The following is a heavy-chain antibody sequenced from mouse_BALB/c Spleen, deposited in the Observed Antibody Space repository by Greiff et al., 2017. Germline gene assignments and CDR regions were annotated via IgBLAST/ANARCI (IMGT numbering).Heavy chain of an antibody. Sequence: EVKLQESGGGLVQPGGSRKLSCAASGFTFSSFGMHWVRQAPEKGLEWVAYISSGSSTIYYADTVKGRFTISRDNPKNTLFLQMTSLRSEDTAMYYCARSYYLYYAMDYWGQGTSVTVSS. J-gene: IGHJ4*01. CDR3: ARSYYLYYAMDY. D-gene: IGHD1-1*02. V-gene: IGHV5-17*02. CDR2: ISSGSSTI. CDR1: GFTFSSFG.